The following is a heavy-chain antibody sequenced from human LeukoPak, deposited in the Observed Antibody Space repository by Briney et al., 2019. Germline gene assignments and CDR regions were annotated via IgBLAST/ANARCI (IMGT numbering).Heavy chain of an antibody. D-gene: IGHD6-13*01. CDR1: GGSISSRSYY. CDR2: IDYSGST. Sequence: SETLSLTCTVSGGSISSRSYYWGWIRQPPGKGLEWIGSIDYSGSTYHNVSLKSRVTISVDTSKNQFSLKLSSVTAADTAVYYCARTEIAAAAGFDYRGQGTLVTVSS. V-gene: IGHV4-39*01. J-gene: IGHJ4*02. CDR3: ARTEIAAAAGFDY.